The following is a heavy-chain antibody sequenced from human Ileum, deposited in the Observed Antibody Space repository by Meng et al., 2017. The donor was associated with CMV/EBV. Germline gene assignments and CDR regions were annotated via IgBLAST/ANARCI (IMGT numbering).Heavy chain of an antibody. Sequence: GESLKISCAASGFTFSNYGMHWVRQAPGKGLEWVAFIRFDGSYKYYADSVKGRFTISRDNSKNTLYLQMNSLRAEDTAVYYCVFSKGDLDMWGQGTMVTVSS. J-gene: IGHJ3*02. V-gene: IGHV3-30*02. D-gene: IGHD2-2*01. CDR3: VFSKGDLDM. CDR2: IRFDGSYK. CDR1: GFTFSNYG.